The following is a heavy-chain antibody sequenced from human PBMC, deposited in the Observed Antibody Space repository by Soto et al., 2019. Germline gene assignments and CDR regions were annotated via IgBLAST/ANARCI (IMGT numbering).Heavy chain of an antibody. Sequence: PGGSLRLSCAASGFTFSSYAMHWVRQAPGKGLEWVAVISYDGSNKYYADSVKGRFTISRDNSKNTLYLQMNSLRAEDTAVYYCARELDLDLFDYWGQGTLVPVYS. V-gene: IGHV3-30-3*01. CDR2: ISYDGSNK. D-gene: IGHD1-1*01. CDR1: GFTFSSYA. CDR3: ARELDLDLFDY. J-gene: IGHJ4*02.